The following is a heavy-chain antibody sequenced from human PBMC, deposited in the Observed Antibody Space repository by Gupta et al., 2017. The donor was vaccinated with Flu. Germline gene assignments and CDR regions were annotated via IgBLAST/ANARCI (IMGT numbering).Heavy chain of an antibody. V-gene: IGHV1-2*06. J-gene: IGHJ4*02. CDR2: INPNSGGT. D-gene: IGHD3-3*01. CDR3: ATADDFWSGSHFDY. Sequence: QVQLVQSGAEVKKPGASVKVSCKASGYTFTGYFMHWVRQAPGQGLEWRGRINPNSGGTNYAQKFQGRVTMTRDTSISTAYMELSRLRSDDTAVYYCATADDFWSGSHFDYWGQGTLVTVSS. CDR1: GYTFTGYF.